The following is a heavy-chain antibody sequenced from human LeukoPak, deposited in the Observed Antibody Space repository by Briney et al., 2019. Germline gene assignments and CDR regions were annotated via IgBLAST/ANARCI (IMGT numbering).Heavy chain of an antibody. CDR3: ARDLSSGWRRFGAFDI. J-gene: IGHJ3*02. CDR1: GGSFSGYY. V-gene: IGHV4-34*01. CDR2: INHSGST. D-gene: IGHD6-19*01. Sequence: SETLSLTCAVYGGSFSGYYWSWIRQPPGKGLEWIGEINHSGSTNYNPSLKSRVTISVDTSKNQLSLKLSSVTAADTAVYYCARDLSSGWRRFGAFDIWGQGTMVTVSS.